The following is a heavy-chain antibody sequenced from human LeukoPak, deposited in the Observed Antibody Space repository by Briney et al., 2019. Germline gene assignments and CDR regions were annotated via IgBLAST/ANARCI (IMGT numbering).Heavy chain of an antibody. V-gene: IGHV1-2*02. CDR2: INPNSGGT. Sequence: ASVKVSCKASGYTFTGYYMRWVRQAPGQGLEWMGWINPNSGGTNYAQKFQGRVTMTRDTSISTAYMELSRLRSDDTAVYYCARAATYYYDSSGSYGMDVWGQGTTVTVSS. J-gene: IGHJ6*02. D-gene: IGHD3-22*01. CDR1: GYTFTGYY. CDR3: ARAATYYYDSSGSYGMDV.